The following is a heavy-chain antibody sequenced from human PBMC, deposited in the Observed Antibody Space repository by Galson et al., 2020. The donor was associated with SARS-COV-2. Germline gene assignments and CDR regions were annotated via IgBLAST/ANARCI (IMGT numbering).Heavy chain of an antibody. CDR3: ARDIRKSGGFQYFDY. J-gene: IGHJ4*02. CDR1: GGSISSGGYS. Sequence: SETLSLTCAVSGGSISSGGYSWSWIRQPPGKGLEWIGYIYHSGSTYYNPSLKSRVTISVDRSKNQFSLKLSSVTAADTAVYYCARDIRKSGGFQYFDYWGQGTLVTVSS. V-gene: IGHV4-30-2*01. CDR2: IYHSGST. D-gene: IGHD3-10*01.